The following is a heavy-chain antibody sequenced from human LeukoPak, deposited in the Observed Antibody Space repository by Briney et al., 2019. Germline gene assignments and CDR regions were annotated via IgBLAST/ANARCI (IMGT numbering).Heavy chain of an antibody. CDR3: ARDPYSGNYGNYYYYYMDV. D-gene: IGHD1-26*01. V-gene: IGHV3-21*01. CDR2: ISSSSSYI. CDR1: GFTFSSYS. J-gene: IGHJ6*03. Sequence: GGSLRLSCAASGFTFSSYSMNWVRQAPGKGLEWVSSISSSSSYISYADSLKGRFTISRDNAKNSLYLQMNSLRAEDTAVYYCARDPYSGNYGNYYYYYMDVWGKGTTVTISS.